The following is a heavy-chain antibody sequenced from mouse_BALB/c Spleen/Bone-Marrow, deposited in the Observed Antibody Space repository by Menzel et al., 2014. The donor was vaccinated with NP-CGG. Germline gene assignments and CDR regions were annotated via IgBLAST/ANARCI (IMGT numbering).Heavy chain of an antibody. CDR1: GYTFTDYY. CDR3: AREPYYGYYFDY. CDR2: IYPGSGNT. Sequence: LMESGPELVKPGASVKISCKASGYTFTDYYINWVKRKPGQGLEWIGWIYPGSGNTKYSEKFKGKATLTVDTSSSTAYMQLSSLTSEDTAVYFCAREPYYGYYFDYWGQGTTITVSS. D-gene: IGHD1-1*01. J-gene: IGHJ2*01. V-gene: IGHV1-84*02.